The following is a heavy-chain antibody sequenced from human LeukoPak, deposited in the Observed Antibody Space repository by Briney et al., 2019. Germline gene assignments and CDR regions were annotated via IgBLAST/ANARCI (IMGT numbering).Heavy chain of an antibody. CDR3: ARASDRLQPPDY. CDR1: GGSISNYY. J-gene: IGHJ4*02. CDR2: IYYSGST. Sequence: PSETLSLTCTVSGGSISNYYWTWIRQPPGKGLEWIGYIYYSGSTYYNPSLKSRVTISVDTSKNQFSLKLSSVTAADTAMYYCARASDRLQPPDYWGQGTLVTVSS. V-gene: IGHV4-59*01. D-gene: IGHD4-11*01.